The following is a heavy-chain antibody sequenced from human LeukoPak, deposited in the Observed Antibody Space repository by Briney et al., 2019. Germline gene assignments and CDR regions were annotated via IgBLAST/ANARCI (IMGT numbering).Heavy chain of an antibody. V-gene: IGHV1-2*02. CDR3: ARGLRIINGLDV. CDR2: LNPHSGGT. CDR1: EYTLRDYY. J-gene: IGHJ6*02. D-gene: IGHD2-15*01. Sequence: ASVKVSCGASEYTLRDYYIYWVRQAPGQGLEWLGWLNPHSGGTNYAQKFQGRVTLTSDTSISTAYMELSPLTSDDTAIYYCARGLRIINGLDVWGQGTTVIVSS.